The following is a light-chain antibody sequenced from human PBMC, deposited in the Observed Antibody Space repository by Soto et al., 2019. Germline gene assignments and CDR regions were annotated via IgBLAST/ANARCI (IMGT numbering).Light chain of an antibody. J-gene: IGKJ3*01. Sequence: EIVLTQSPATLSLSPGEGATLSCRASQSVSSYLAWYQQKPGQAPRLLIYDASNRATGIPARFSGSGSGTDFTLTISSLEPEDFAAYYCQQRNNWPPLFTFGPGTKVDIK. V-gene: IGKV3-11*01. CDR2: DAS. CDR3: QQRNNWPPLFT. CDR1: QSVSSY.